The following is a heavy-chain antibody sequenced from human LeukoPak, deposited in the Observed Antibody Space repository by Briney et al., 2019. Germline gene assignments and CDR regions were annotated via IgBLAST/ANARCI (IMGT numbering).Heavy chain of an antibody. D-gene: IGHD4-17*01. J-gene: IGHJ6*02. CDR2: IYYSGST. CDR1: GGSFSGYY. CDR3: ARNSPYGDYYYGMDV. Sequence: PSETLSLTCAVYGGSFSGYYWSWIRQPPGKGLEWIGYIYYSGSTNYNPSLKSRVTISVDTSKNQFSLKLSSVTAADTAVYYCARNSPYGDYYYGMDVWGQGTTVTVSS. V-gene: IGHV4-59*01.